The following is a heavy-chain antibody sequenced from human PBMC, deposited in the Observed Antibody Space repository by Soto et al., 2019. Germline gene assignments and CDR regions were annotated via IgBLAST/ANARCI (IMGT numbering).Heavy chain of an antibody. CDR3: ASLPQGYYDRSGRLVDY. CDR2: ISAGGSDI. V-gene: IGHV3-11*01. Sequence: GGSLRLSCASSGFTFSDYYMSWIRQAPGKGLEWVAYISAGGSDIYYGDSVKGRFTVSRDNTKKSLYLQMSNLSADDTAIYYCASLPQGYYDRSGRLVDYWGHGTLVTVSS. CDR1: GFTFSDYY. J-gene: IGHJ4*01. D-gene: IGHD3-22*01.